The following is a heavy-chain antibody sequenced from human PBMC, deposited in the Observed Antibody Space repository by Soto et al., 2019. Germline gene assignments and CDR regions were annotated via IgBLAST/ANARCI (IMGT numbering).Heavy chain of an antibody. CDR1: GFTFGDYA. CDR2: LSSNGRST. J-gene: IGHJ3*02. Sequence: PGGSLRLSCTTSGFTFGDYAMFWVRQAPGKGLEFVSALSSNGRSTYYADSVQDRFTISRDNSQNTLYLQMSSLRAEDTAVYYCVKGGYSYGYSPFDIWGQGTMVTVSS. CDR3: VKGGYSYGYSPFDI. V-gene: IGHV3-64D*06. D-gene: IGHD5-18*01.